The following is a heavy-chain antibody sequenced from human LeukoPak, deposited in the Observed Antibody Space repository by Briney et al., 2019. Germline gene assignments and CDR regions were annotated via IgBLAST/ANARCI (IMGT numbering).Heavy chain of an antibody. CDR3: ARGIRFSPQAKYYYYYYMDV. J-gene: IGHJ6*03. CDR1: GFTFDDYG. Sequence: GGSLRLSCAASGFTFDDYGMSWVRQAPGKGLEWVSGINWNGGSTGYADSVKGRFTISRDNAKNSLYLQMNSLRAEDTALYYCARGIRFSPQAKYYYYYYMDVWGKGTTVTVSS. CDR2: INWNGGST. D-gene: IGHD4-17*01. V-gene: IGHV3-20*04.